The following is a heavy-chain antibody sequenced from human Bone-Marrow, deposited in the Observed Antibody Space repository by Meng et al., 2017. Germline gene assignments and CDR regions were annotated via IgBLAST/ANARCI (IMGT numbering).Heavy chain of an antibody. CDR2: INHSGST. V-gene: IGHV4-34*01. J-gene: IGHJ4*02. D-gene: IGHD4-17*01. CDR1: GGSFSGYY. CDR3: AGRGLYGDYIY. Sequence: SETLSPTCAVYGGSFSGYYWSWIRQPPGKGLEWIGEINHSGSTNYNPSLKSRVTISVDTSKNQFSLKLSSVTAADTAVYYCAGRGLYGDYIYWGQGTLVTVSS.